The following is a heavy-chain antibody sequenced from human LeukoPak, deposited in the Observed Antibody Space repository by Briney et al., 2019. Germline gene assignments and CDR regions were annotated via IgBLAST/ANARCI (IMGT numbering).Heavy chain of an antibody. D-gene: IGHD2-15*01. J-gene: IGHJ4*02. CDR2: ISSSGSAI. V-gene: IGHV3-48*03. CDR3: ASKGGFDD. CDR1: GFSFSSYE. Sequence: QSGGSLRLSCAASGFSFSSYEMNWVRQAPGKGLEWVSYISSSGSAIFYADSVKGRFTISRDNAKNSLFLQMNSLRAEDTAFYYCASKGGFDDWGQGTLVTVS.